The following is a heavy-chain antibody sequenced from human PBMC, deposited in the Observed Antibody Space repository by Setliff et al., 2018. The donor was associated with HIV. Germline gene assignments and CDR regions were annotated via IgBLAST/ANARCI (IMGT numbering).Heavy chain of an antibody. D-gene: IGHD6-19*01. CDR3: ARGRRSSGWYVYH. CDR2: IYTSGST. Sequence: SETLSLTCTVSGGSISSGSYYWSWIRQPAGKGLEWVGHIYTSGSTNYNPSLKSRVTISVDTSTNQFSLKLSSVTAADTAVYYCARGRRSSGWYVYHWGQGTLVTVSS. CDR1: GGSISSGSYY. V-gene: IGHV4-61*09. J-gene: IGHJ4*02.